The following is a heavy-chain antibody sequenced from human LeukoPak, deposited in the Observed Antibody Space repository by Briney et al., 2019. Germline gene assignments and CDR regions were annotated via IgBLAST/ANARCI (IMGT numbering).Heavy chain of an antibody. CDR2: IYWTDDK. Sequence: SGPTLVKPTQTLTLTCTFSGFSLTTSAVGVGWIRQPPGKALEWLALIYWTDDKRYSPSLKSRLTIAKDTSKNQVVLTMTNMDPVDTATYYCVHAITIFGVPRENWFDPWGQGTLVTVSS. CDR1: GFSLTTSAVG. J-gene: IGHJ5*02. D-gene: IGHD3-3*01. V-gene: IGHV2-5*01. CDR3: VHAITIFGVPRENWFDP.